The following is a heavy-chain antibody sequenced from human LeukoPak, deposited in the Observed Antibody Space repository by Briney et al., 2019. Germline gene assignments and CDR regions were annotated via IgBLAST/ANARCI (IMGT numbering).Heavy chain of an antibody. Sequence: GGSLRLSCAASGFTFSSYSMNWVRQAPGKGLEWVSSISSSSSYIYYADPVKGRFTISRDNAKNSLYLQMNSLRAEDTAVYYCAREFGDYEAIDYWGQGTLVTVSS. CDR3: AREFGDYEAIDY. J-gene: IGHJ4*02. V-gene: IGHV3-21*01. CDR2: ISSSSSYI. CDR1: GFTFSSYS. D-gene: IGHD4-17*01.